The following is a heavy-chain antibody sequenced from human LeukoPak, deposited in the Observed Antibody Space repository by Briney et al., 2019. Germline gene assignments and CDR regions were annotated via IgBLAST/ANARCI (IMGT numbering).Heavy chain of an antibody. J-gene: IGHJ3*02. CDR2: INSDGSST. V-gene: IGHV3-74*01. D-gene: IGHD5-12*01. CDR1: GFTSSSYW. CDR3: ARDVATTDDAFDI. Sequence: PGGSLRLSCAASGFTSSSYWMHWVRQAPGKGLVWVSRINSDGSSTSYADSVKGRFTISRDNAKNTLYLQMNSLRAEDTAVYYCARDVATTDDAFDIWGQGTMVTVSS.